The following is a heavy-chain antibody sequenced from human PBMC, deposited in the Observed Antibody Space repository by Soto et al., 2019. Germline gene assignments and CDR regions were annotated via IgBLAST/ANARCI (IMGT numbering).Heavy chain of an antibody. CDR2: IYYSGST. J-gene: IGHJ6*02. CDR1: GGTIGGYC. Sequence: SETQSLSSTVAGGTIGGYCWSWIRQPPGKGLEWIGYIYYSGSTNYNPSLKSRVTISVDTSKNQFSLKLSSVTAADTAVYYCARHRAPGHFDWLLSQTYYYYDMDVWGQGTTVTVSS. CDR3: ARHRAPGHFDWLLSQTYYYYDMDV. V-gene: IGHV4-59*08. D-gene: IGHD3-9*01.